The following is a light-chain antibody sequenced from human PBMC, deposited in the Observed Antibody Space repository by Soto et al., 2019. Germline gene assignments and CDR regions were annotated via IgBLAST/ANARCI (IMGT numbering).Light chain of an antibody. CDR2: GAS. J-gene: IGKJ1*01. V-gene: IGKV3-20*01. Sequence: EIVLTQSPGTLSLSPGERATLSCRASQSGSSTYLAWCQQKPGQAPRLLIYGASSRATGIPDRFSGSGSATDFTLTISRLEPEDFAVYYCQQYGSSPWTFGQGTKVDIK. CDR3: QQYGSSPWT. CDR1: QSGSSTY.